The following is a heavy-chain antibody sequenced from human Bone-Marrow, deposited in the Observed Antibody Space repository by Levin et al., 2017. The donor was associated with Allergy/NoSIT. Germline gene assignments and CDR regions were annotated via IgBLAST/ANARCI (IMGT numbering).Heavy chain of an antibody. J-gene: IGHJ5*02. CDR3: ARRARAGGYDGYNWLDP. CDR1: GDSVSSYY. D-gene: IGHD5-12*01. Sequence: PSETLSLTCVVSGDSVSSYYWSWIRQFPGKGLEWIGYIYHGGHTNYNPSLKSRVTISVDTSKNQCSLKLTSVTAADTAVYYCARRARAGGYDGYNWLDPWGQGTLVTVSS. V-gene: IGHV4-59*08. CDR2: IYHGGHT.